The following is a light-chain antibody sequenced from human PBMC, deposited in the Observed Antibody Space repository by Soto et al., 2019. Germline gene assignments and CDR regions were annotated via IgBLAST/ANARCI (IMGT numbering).Light chain of an antibody. CDR3: QQYNSYSQT. V-gene: IGKV1-5*01. J-gene: IGKJ1*01. CDR2: DAS. Sequence: DIQMTQSPSTLSASVGDRVTITCRASQSISSWLAWYQQKPGKAPNLLIYDASALESGVPSRFSGSGSGTGFTLTIGSLQPYDFATYYCQQYNSYSQTFGQGTKVEIK. CDR1: QSISSW.